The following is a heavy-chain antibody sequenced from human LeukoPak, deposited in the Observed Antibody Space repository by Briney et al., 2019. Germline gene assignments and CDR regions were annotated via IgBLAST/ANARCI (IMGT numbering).Heavy chain of an antibody. CDR1: GGSFSGYY. D-gene: IGHD3-3*01. Sequence: SETLSLTCAVYGGSFSGYYWSWIRQPPGKGLEWIGEINHSGSTNYNPSLKSRVTISVDTSKNQFSLKLSSETAADTAVYYCARAGVVIPDDAFDIWGQGTMVTVSS. CDR3: ARAGVVIPDDAFDI. V-gene: IGHV4-34*01. J-gene: IGHJ3*02. CDR2: INHSGST.